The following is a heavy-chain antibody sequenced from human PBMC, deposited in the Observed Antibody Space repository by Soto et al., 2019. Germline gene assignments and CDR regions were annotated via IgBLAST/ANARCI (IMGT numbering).Heavy chain of an antibody. Sequence: SETLSLTCTVSGDSVSTNSYSWGWIRQSPGKGLEWIGTIYSSENTYYNPSLLSRVTISVDTSKNEFSLRLSSVTAADTAVYYCARLGGYCSSTNCHGYYGMDVWGRGITVTVSS. CDR3: ARLGGYCSSTNCHGYYGMDV. J-gene: IGHJ6*02. D-gene: IGHD2-2*01. V-gene: IGHV4-39*01. CDR1: GDSVSTNSYS. CDR2: IYSSENT.